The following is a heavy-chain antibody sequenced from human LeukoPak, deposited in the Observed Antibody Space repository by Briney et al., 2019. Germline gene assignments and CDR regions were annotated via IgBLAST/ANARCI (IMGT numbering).Heavy chain of an antibody. Sequence: GGSLRLSCAASGFTFAADAMSWVRQAPGKGLEWVSYISSSSSTIYYADSVKGQFTISRDNAKNSLYLQMNSLRAEDTAVYYCASYYYGSGTSLGYWGQGTLVTVSS. V-gene: IGHV3-48*04. J-gene: IGHJ4*02. CDR3: ASYYYGSGTSLGY. CDR2: ISSSSSTI. CDR1: GFTFAADA. D-gene: IGHD3-10*01.